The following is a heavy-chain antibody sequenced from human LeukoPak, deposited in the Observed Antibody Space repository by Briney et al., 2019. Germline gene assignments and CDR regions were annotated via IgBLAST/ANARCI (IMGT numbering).Heavy chain of an antibody. CDR2: ISPNSGGT. CDR3: ARNRYGYNFGY. D-gene: IGHD5-24*01. CDR1: GYTFTDYY. Sequence: GASVKVSCKASGYTFTDYYFHWVRQAPGQGLERMGWISPNSGGTNYAQKFQGRVTMTRDTSISTTYMELSSLTSDDTAVYYCARNRYGYNFGYWAQGTLVTVSS. J-gene: IGHJ4*02. V-gene: IGHV1-2*02.